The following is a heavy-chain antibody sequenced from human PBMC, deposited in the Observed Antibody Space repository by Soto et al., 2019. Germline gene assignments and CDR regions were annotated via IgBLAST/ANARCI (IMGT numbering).Heavy chain of an antibody. CDR2: IYHSGST. V-gene: IGHV4-38-2*02. CDR1: GYSISSGYY. J-gene: IGHJ6*02. Sequence: SETLSLTCAVSGYSISSGYYWGWIRQPPGKGLEWIGSIYHSGSTYYNPSLKSRVTISVDTSKNQFSLKLSSATAADTAVYYCAREHIVVVPTAMQGGFYYYGMDVWGQGTTVTVSS. D-gene: IGHD2-2*01. CDR3: AREHIVVVPTAMQGGFYYYGMDV.